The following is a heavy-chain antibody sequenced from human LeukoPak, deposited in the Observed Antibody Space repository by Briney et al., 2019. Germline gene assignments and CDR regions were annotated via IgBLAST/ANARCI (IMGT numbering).Heavy chain of an antibody. Sequence: PSETLSLTCTVSGGSISSSSYYWGWIRQPPGKGLEWIGSIYYSGSTNYNPSLKSRVTISVDTSKNQFSLKLSSVTAADTAVYYCARLCRLPYCGGVDPWGQGTLVTVSS. J-gene: IGHJ5*02. V-gene: IGHV4-39*01. CDR3: ARLCRLPYCGGVDP. CDR1: GGSISSSSYY. D-gene: IGHD3-16*01. CDR2: IYYSGST.